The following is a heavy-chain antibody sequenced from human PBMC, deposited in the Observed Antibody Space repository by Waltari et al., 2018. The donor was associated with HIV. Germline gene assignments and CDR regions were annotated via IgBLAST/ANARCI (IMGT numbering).Heavy chain of an antibody. CDR2: ISGSGGST. J-gene: IGHJ6*02. CDR1: GFTFSSYA. V-gene: IGHV3-23*01. CDR3: AKDIVVVPAAIWDYYYGMDV. D-gene: IGHD2-2*02. Sequence: EVQLLESGGGLVQPGGSLRLSCAASGFTFSSYAMSWVRQAPGKGLEWVSAISGSGGSTYYADSVKGRFTISRDNSKNTLYLQMNSLRAEDTAVYYCAKDIVVVPAAIWDYYYGMDVWGQGTTVTVSS.